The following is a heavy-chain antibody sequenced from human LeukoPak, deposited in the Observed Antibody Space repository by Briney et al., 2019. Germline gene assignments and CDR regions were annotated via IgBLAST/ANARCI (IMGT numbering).Heavy chain of an antibody. D-gene: IGHD3-22*01. CDR2: IRWNSGSI. CDR1: GFTFEDYA. V-gene: IGHV3-9*01. J-gene: IGHJ4*02. Sequence: GGSLRLSCAASGFTFEDYAMHWVRQAPGKGLEWVSGIRWNSGSIGYADSVKGRFTISRDNAKNSLYLQMNSLRPKDTALYYCVKETNFYDSSNYFDYWGQGTLVTVSS. CDR3: VKETNFYDSSNYFDY.